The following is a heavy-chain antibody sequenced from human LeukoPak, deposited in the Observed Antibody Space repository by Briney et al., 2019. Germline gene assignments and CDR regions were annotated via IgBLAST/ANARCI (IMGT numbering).Heavy chain of an antibody. CDR3: AKVGVGAIFAFDI. CDR2: IYSGGST. J-gene: IGHJ3*02. Sequence: GGSLRLSCAASGFTVSSNYMSWVRQAPGKGLEWVSVIYSGGSTYYADSVKGRFTISRDNSKSTLYIQMNSLRAEDTAVYYCAKVGVGAIFAFDIWGQGTMVTVSS. D-gene: IGHD1-26*01. CDR1: GFTVSSNY. V-gene: IGHV3-53*01.